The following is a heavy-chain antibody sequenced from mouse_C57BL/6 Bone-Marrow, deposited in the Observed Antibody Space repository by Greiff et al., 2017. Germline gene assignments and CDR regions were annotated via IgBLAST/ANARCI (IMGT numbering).Heavy chain of an antibody. D-gene: IGHD1-1*01. CDR3: ARKLRYWYFDV. J-gene: IGHJ1*03. Sequence: EVMLVESGGDLVKPGGFLKLSCAASGFTFSSYGMSWVRQTPDKRLEWVATISSGGSYPYYPDSVKGRFTISRDNAKNTLYLQMSSLKSEDTAMYYCARKLRYWYFDVWGTGTTGTVTS. CDR2: ISSGGSYP. CDR1: GFTFSSYG. V-gene: IGHV5-6*01.